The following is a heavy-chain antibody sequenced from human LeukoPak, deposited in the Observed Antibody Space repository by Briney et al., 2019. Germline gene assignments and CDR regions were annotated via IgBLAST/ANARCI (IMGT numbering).Heavy chain of an antibody. V-gene: IGHV3-23*01. CDR3: AKDLGYCSGASCYGIDY. D-gene: IGHD2-15*01. J-gene: IGHJ4*02. CDR2: ISGSGGST. Sequence: PGGSLRLSCAASGFTFSSYAMSWVRQAPGKGLEWVSAISGSGGSTYYADSVKGRFTISRDNSKNTLYLQMNSLRAADTAVYYCAKDLGYCSGASCYGIDYWGQGTLVTVSS. CDR1: GFTFSSYA.